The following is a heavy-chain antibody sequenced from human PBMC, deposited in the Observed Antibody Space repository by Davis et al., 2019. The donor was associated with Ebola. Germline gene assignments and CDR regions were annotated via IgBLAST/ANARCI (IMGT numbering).Heavy chain of an antibody. Sequence: AASVKVSCKASGGTFSSYAISWVRQATGQGLEWMGWMNPDSGNTGYASKFQGRVTMTRNNSITTAYMELSSLRSEDTAVYYCARPIEKRCSPGCFDLWGRGTLVTVSS. CDR1: GGTFSSYA. CDR3: ARPIEKRCSPGCFDL. V-gene: IGHV1-8*02. CDR2: MNPDSGNT. J-gene: IGHJ2*01. D-gene: IGHD4/OR15-4a*01.